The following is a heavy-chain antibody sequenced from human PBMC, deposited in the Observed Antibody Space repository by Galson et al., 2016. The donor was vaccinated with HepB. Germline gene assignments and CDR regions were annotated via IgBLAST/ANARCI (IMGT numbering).Heavy chain of an antibody. J-gene: IGHJ4*02. V-gene: IGHV4-34*01. D-gene: IGHD6-19*01. CDR3: ARSFSGRVFEY. Sequence: ETLSLTCAVFGGSISGYYWSWIRQPPGKGLEWIGEIKVMGSTNYNPSLKSRVTISVNTSKNQFSLKLSSVTAADTAVYYCARSFSGRVFEYWGQGSLVSVSS. CDR2: IKVMGST. CDR1: GGSISGYY.